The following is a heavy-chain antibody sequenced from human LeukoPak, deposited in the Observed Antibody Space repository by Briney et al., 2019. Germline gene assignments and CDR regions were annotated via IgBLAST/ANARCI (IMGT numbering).Heavy chain of an antibody. CDR2: IYYSGST. D-gene: IGHD2-21*02. CDR3: ARVAVVTATPFDY. CDR1: GGSISSGGYS. Sequence: PSQTLSLTCTLSGGSISSGGYSRSWIRQHPGKGLEWLGYIYYSGSTYYNPPLKSRVTISVDTSKNQFSLKLSSVTAADTAVYYCARVAVVTATPFDYWGQGTLVTVSS. V-gene: IGHV4-31*03. J-gene: IGHJ4*02.